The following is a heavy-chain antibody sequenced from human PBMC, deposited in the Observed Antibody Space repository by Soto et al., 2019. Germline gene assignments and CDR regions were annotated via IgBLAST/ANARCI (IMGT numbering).Heavy chain of an antibody. CDR2: IYHTGTT. Sequence: SETLSLTCIVSGGSISSIDYFWSWIRQPPGKGLEWIGFIYHTGTTYYNPSLRSRVTISIDTSKSQFSMKLNSVTAADTAVYYCARVMAAMQNWLDPWGQGTLVTVSS. CDR3: ARVMAAMQNWLDP. V-gene: IGHV4-30-4*01. D-gene: IGHD2-2*01. J-gene: IGHJ5*02. CDR1: GGSISSIDYF.